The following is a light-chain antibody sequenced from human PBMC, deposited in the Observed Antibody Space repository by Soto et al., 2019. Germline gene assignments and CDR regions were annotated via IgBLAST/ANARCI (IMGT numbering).Light chain of an antibody. CDR1: SSDVGDYNH. Sequence: QSALTQPASVSGSPGQWITISCTRASSDVGDYNHVSWYQQHPGKAPKLMIYDVSHRPSGVSNRFSGSKSGNTASLTISGLQAEDEADYYCTSSTTSTTLFGGGTKLTVL. V-gene: IGLV2-14*01. J-gene: IGLJ2*01. CDR3: TSSTTSTTL. CDR2: DVS.